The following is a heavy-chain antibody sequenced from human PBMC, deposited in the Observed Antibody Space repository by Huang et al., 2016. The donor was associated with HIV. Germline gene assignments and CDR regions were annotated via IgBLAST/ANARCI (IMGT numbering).Heavy chain of an antibody. Sequence: QVQLVQSGAEVKKPGSTVKVSCTASGGTFSNYGISWVRQAPGQGLEWMGWIIPVFGTTTYAQKVQGRVTVTADEDTSTAYMELNSLRSEDTALYYCARQLYDSTGYLLGARLLDWGQGTLVTVSS. J-gene: IGHJ4*02. CDR1: GGTFSNYG. CDR2: IIPVFGTT. D-gene: IGHD3-22*01. CDR3: ARQLYDSTGYLLGARLLD. V-gene: IGHV1-69*12.